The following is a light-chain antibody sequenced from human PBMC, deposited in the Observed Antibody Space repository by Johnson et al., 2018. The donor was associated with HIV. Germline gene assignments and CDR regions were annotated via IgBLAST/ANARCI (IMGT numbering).Light chain of an antibody. J-gene: IGLJ1*01. CDR2: DNN. CDR1: SSNIGNNY. Sequence: QSVLTQPPSVSAAPGQKVTISCSGSSSNIGNNYVSWYQQLPGTDPKLLIYDNNKRPSGIPDRFSGSKSGTSATLGITGLQTGDEADYYCGTWDSSLSAVFGTGTKVTVL. CDR3: GTWDSSLSAV. V-gene: IGLV1-51*01.